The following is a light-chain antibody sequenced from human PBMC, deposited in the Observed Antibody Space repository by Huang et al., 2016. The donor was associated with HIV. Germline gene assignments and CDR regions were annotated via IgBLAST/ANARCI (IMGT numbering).Light chain of an antibody. V-gene: IGKV3D-11*03. CDR1: QGISNH. CDR3: QQHQSWLT. Sequence: IVLTQSPATLSWYLGERVTLSCRASQGISNHLAWYQQRPGQAPRLLIYGASNRVAGVPARCSGSGSGTDFTLTSSRLGPEDFALYYCQQHQSWLTFGGGTKLEVK. J-gene: IGKJ4*01. CDR2: GAS.